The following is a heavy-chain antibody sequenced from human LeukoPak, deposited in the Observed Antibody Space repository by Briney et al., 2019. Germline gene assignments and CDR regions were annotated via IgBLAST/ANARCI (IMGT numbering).Heavy chain of an antibody. CDR2: INHSGST. CDR1: GGSFSGYY. CDR3: ARVPVPATIYVGYYYDMDV. Sequence: SETLSLTCAVYGGSFSGYYWSWIRQPPGKGLEWIGEINHSGSTNYNPSLKSRVTISVDTSKNQFSLKLTSVTAADAAVYYCARVPVPATIYVGYYYDMDVWGKGTTVTVSS. D-gene: IGHD2-2*02. J-gene: IGHJ6*03. V-gene: IGHV4-34*01.